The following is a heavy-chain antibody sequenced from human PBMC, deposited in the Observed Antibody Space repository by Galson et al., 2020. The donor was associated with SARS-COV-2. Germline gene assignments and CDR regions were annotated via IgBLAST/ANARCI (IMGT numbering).Heavy chain of an antibody. J-gene: IGHJ5*01. D-gene: IGHD3-16*01. Sequence: SETLSLTCDVSGYSISSGYYSGWIRQPPGQDLAWIGIIYHSGTTHYKASLKSRVTISVDTSTNQFSLKLNSVNAEDRALYYCVRSRGTYTNALDSWGQGALGTVSS. CDR3: VRSRGTYTNALDS. V-gene: IGHV4-38-2*01. CDR1: GYSISSGYY. CDR2: IYHSGTT.